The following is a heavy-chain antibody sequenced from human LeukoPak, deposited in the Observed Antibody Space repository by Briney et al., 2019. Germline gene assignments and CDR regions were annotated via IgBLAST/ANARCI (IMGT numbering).Heavy chain of an antibody. CDR2: ISGSGGST. Sequence: PGGSLRLSCAASGFTFSSYAMSWVRQAPGKGLEWVSAISGSGGSTYYADPVKGRFTISRDNSKDTVYLQMDSLRAEDTATYYCAKSRSAMVRGVIEYWGQGTLVTVSS. J-gene: IGHJ4*02. CDR1: GFTFSSYA. D-gene: IGHD3-10*01. V-gene: IGHV3-23*01. CDR3: AKSRSAMVRGVIEY.